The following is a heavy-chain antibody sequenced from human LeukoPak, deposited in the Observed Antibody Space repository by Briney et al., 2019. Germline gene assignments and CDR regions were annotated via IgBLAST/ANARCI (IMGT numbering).Heavy chain of an antibody. D-gene: IGHD3-22*01. CDR1: GFTVSSNY. CDR3: AKDFSVYNYDSRVLDY. CDR2: IYSGGST. J-gene: IGHJ4*02. V-gene: IGHV3-53*05. Sequence: PGGSLRLSCAASGFTVSSNYMSWVRQAPGKGLEWVSVIYSGGSTDYADSVKGRFTISRDNSKNTLYLQMNRLRAEDTAVYYCAKDFSVYNYDSRVLDYWGQGTLVTVSS.